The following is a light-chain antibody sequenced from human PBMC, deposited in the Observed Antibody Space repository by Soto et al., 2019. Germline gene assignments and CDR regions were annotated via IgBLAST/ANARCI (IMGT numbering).Light chain of an antibody. Sequence: DIQMTQSPSTLSASVGDRVTITCRASQSISSWLAWYQQKPGKAPKLLIYQASSLESGVPPRFSGSGSGTEFTRTISSLQPEDFATYYCQEYNSYSPYTFGQGTKLEIK. CDR1: QSISSW. CDR3: QEYNSYSPYT. J-gene: IGKJ2*01. CDR2: QAS. V-gene: IGKV1-5*03.